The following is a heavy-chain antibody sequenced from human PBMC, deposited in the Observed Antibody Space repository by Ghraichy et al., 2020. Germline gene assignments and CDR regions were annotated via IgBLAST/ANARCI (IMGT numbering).Heavy chain of an antibody. V-gene: IGHV3-21*01. CDR3: VRADGSGSFYY. CDR1: GFNLGVYT. CDR2: ISSDSSRI. D-gene: IGHD3-10*01. J-gene: IGHJ4*02. Sequence: GESLNISCATSGFNLGVYTMNWLRWAPNKGLEWVSSISSDSSRIYYTDSLRGRFTISRDNAMNSMYLQMNSLTVEDTAMYYCVRADGSGSFYYRGQGTQVTVS.